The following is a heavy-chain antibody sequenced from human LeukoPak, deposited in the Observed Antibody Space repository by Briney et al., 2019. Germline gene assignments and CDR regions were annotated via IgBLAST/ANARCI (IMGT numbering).Heavy chain of an antibody. V-gene: IGHV1-69*13. Sequence: GASVKVSCKASGGTFSSYAISWVRQAPGQGLEWMGGIIPIFGTANYAQKFQGRVTITADESTSTAYMELSSLRSEDTAVYYCARGVALSIAARPARGRYYYYMDVWGKGTTVTVSS. D-gene: IGHD6-6*01. CDR2: IIPIFGTA. J-gene: IGHJ6*03. CDR3: ARGVALSIAARPARGRYYYYMDV. CDR1: GGTFSSYA.